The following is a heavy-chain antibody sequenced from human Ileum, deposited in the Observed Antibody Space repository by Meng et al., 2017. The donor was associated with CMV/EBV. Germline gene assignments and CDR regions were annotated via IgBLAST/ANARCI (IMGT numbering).Heavy chain of an antibody. CDR1: GGSVSSGSYY. Sequence: GSLRLSCTVSGGSVSSGSYYWSWIRQSPGKGLEWIGYIYYSGSTNYNPSLKSRVTISVDTSKNQFSLKLRSVTAADTAVYYCAREIAEAGYYYYGMDVWGQGTTVTVSS. V-gene: IGHV4-61*01. D-gene: IGHD6-13*01. CDR3: AREIAEAGYYYYGMDV. CDR2: IYYSGST. J-gene: IGHJ6*02.